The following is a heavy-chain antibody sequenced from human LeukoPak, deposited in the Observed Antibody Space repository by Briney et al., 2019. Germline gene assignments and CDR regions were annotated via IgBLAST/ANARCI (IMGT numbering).Heavy chain of an antibody. CDR3: ARDLNWLLFDY. CDR2: MSISATTV. V-gene: IGHV3-48*03. Sequence: GGSLRLSCAASGFTLSGYEMNWVRQAPGKGLEWVSYMSISATTVLYADSVKGRFTISRDNAKNTLYLQMNSLRAEDTAVYYCARDLNWLLFDYWGQGTLVTVSS. D-gene: IGHD3-9*01. CDR1: GFTLSGYE. J-gene: IGHJ4*02.